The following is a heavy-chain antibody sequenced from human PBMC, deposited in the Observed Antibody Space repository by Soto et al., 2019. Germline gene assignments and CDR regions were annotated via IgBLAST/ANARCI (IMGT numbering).Heavy chain of an antibody. Sequence: QVQLQESGPGLVKPSETLSLTCTVSGGSISSYYWSWIRQPPGKGLELIGYIYYSGSTNYNPSVTGRVTISVDTSKNQFSLKLSSGTAADTAGYYCGRGGGVKLWLGWNYGMDVWGQGTTVTVSS. D-gene: IGHD5-18*01. CDR1: GGSISSYY. CDR2: IYYSGST. CDR3: GRGGGVKLWLGWNYGMDV. V-gene: IGHV4-59*01. J-gene: IGHJ6*02.